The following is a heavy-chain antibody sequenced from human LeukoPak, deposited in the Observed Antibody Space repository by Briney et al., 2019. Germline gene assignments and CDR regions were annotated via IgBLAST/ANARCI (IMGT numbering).Heavy chain of an antibody. V-gene: IGHV5-51*01. CDR2: IYPGDSDT. CDR1: GYSFTSYW. Sequence: GESLKISCKGSGYSFTSYWIGWARQMPGKGLEWMGIIYPGDSDTRYSPSFQGQVTISADKSISTAYLQWSSLKASDTAMYYCARVAVMITFGGVMGQDYFDYWGQGTLVTVSS. J-gene: IGHJ4*02. CDR3: ARVAVMITFGGVMGQDYFDY. D-gene: IGHD3-16*01.